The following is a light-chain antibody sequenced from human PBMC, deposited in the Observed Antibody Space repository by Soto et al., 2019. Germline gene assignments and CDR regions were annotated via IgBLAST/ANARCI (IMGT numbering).Light chain of an antibody. J-gene: IGKJ4*01. CDR3: HQYHSSPLT. CDR1: QTVLSSRDIQNY. V-gene: IGKV4-1*01. Sequence: DFVLTQSPDSLAVSLGERVTINCKSSQTVLSSRDIQNYFAWYQHKSGQPPKLLISWASTRASGVPDRFSGSGSGTDFTLTISSLQTEDVAVYYCHQYHSSPLTFGGGTKVEIK. CDR2: WAS.